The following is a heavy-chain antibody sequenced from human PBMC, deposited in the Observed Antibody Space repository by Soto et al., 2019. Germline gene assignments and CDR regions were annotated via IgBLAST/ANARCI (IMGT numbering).Heavy chain of an antibody. V-gene: IGHV3-66*01. J-gene: IGHJ4*02. CDR1: GFTFISNY. CDR3: ATSGSKPRFDF. Sequence: EVQLVESGGGLVQPGGSLRLSCAASGFTFISNYMMWVRQAPGKGLEWVSLIYSASTTYYADSVKGRFSSSRDNSKNTLYLQMNSLRAEDTAVYYCATSGSKPRFDFWGQGTLVTVSS. D-gene: IGHD1-26*01. CDR2: IYSASTT.